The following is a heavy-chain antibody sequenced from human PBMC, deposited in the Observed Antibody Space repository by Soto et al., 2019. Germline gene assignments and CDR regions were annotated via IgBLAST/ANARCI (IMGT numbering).Heavy chain of an antibody. CDR1: GVSTGTNY. D-gene: IGHD3-16*01. Sequence: QVLVQESGPGLVRPSETLSLTCNISGVSTGTNYCTWVRQSPGRGLEWIASTFYTGSTTYNPALRSRVSISVDTPKKFYSLKLTSVTAADTAIYYCATALGGGIMDVWGRGTTVTVSS. CDR2: TFYTGST. J-gene: IGHJ6*02. V-gene: IGHV4-59*01. CDR3: ATALGGGIMDV.